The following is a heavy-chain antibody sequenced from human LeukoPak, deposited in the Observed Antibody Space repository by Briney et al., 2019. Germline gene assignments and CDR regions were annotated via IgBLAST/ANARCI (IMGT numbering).Heavy chain of an antibody. CDR2: ISSSGSTI. Sequence: GGSLRLSCAASGFTFRSYEMNWGRQAPGKGLEWVSYISSSGSTIYYAEFVKGRFTISRDNAKNTLYLQMNSLRAEDTAVYYCARVDFWSAMDYWGQGTLVTVSS. V-gene: IGHV3-48*03. CDR3: ARVDFWSAMDY. D-gene: IGHD3-3*01. CDR1: GFTFRSYE. J-gene: IGHJ4*02.